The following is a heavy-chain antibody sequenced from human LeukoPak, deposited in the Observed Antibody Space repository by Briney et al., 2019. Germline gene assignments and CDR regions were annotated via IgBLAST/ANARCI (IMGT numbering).Heavy chain of an antibody. CDR1: GFTFSSYA. CDR3: AKDRRYSSGWYGGDY. D-gene: IGHD6-19*01. CDR2: ISGSGGST. V-gene: IGHV3-23*01. J-gene: IGHJ4*02. Sequence: GGSLRLSCAASGFTFSSYAMSWVRQAPGKGLEWVSAISGSGGSTYYADSVKGRFTISRDNSKNTLYLQMNSLRAEDTAIYYCAKDRRYSSGWYGGDYWGQGTLVTVSS.